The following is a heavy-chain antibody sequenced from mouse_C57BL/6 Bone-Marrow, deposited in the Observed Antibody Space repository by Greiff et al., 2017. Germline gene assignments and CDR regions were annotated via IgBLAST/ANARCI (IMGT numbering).Heavy chain of an antibody. D-gene: IGHD2-4*01. CDR3: ASGYDYDYAMDY. V-gene: IGHV1-39*01. Sequence: FQLQQSGPELVKPGASVKISCKASGYSFTDYNMNWVKQSNGKSLEWIGVINPNYGTTSSNQKFKGKATLTVDQSSSTAYMQRNRLTSEDSAVYYCASGYDYDYAMDYWGQGTSVTVSS. CDR1: GYSFTDYN. J-gene: IGHJ4*01. CDR2: INPNYGTT.